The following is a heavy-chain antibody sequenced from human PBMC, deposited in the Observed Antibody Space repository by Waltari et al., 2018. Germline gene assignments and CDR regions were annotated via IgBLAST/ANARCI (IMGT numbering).Heavy chain of an antibody. CDR2: IKQDGSEK. V-gene: IGHV3-7*01. Sequence: EVQLVESGGGLVQPGGSLRLSCAASGFTFSSYWMSWVRQAPGKGLEWVANIKQDGSEKYYVDSVKGRFTISRDNAKNSLYLQMNSLRAEDTVVYYCARDMDIAAADYWGQGTLVTVSS. J-gene: IGHJ4*02. CDR3: ARDMDIAAADY. D-gene: IGHD6-13*01. CDR1: GFTFSSYW.